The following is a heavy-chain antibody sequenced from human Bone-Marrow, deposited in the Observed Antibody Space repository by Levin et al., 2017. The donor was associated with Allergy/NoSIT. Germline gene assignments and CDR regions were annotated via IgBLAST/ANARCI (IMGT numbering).Heavy chain of an antibody. J-gene: IGHJ4*02. CDR2: IKSKSDGETT. CDR1: GLTFTNAW. D-gene: IGHD1-26*01. V-gene: IGHV3-15*01. CDR3: CTGHKERLEI. Sequence: AGGSLRLSCAASGLTFTNAWMTWVRQAPGKGLDYVGRIKSKSDGETTDYAAPVKGRLTISRDDSQNTVYLQINSLKSEDTAVYYCCTGHKERLEIWGQGTRVTVSS.